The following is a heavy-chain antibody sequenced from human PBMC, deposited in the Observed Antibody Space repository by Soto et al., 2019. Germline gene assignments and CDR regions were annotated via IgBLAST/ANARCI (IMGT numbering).Heavy chain of an antibody. CDR2: IYYSGST. D-gene: IGHD6-13*01. CDR1: GGSISSYY. CDR3: ARAGAAAPPFDY. Sequence: SETLSLTCTVSGGSISSYYWSWIRQPPGKGLEWIGYIYYSGSTYYNPSLKSRVTISVDRSKNQFSLKLSSVTAADTAVYYCARAGAAAPPFDYGGQGTLVTVSS. V-gene: IGHV4-59*12. J-gene: IGHJ4*02.